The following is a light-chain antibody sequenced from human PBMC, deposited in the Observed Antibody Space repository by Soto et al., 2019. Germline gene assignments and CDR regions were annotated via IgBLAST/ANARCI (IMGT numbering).Light chain of an antibody. J-gene: IGLJ3*02. CDR1: SSNIGSNT. Sequence: QSVLTQPPSASGTPGQRVTISCSGTSSNIGSNTVNWYQQLPGTAPKLLIYNNNQRPSGVPDRLSGSKSGTSGSLAISGLQSEDEAVYYCAARDDSLLGHVFGGGTKVTVL. V-gene: IGLV1-44*01. CDR2: NNN. CDR3: AARDDSLLGHV.